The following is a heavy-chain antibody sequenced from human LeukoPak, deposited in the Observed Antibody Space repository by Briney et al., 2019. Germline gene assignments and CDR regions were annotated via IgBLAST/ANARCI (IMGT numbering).Heavy chain of an antibody. J-gene: IGHJ4*02. V-gene: IGHV3-21*01. CDR3: ARDLGYYDSSGYSYFDY. CDR2: ISSSGSYM. D-gene: IGHD3-22*01. CDR1: GFTFSSYS. Sequence: GGSLRLSCAASGFTFSSYSMNWVRQAPGKGLEWVSSISSSGSYMYYADSVKGRFTISRDNAKNSLYLQMNSLRAEDTAVYYCARDLGYYDSSGYSYFDYWGQGALVTVSS.